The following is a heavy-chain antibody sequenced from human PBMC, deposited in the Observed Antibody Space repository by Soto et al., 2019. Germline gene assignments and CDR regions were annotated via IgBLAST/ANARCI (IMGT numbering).Heavy chain of an antibody. Sequence: GGSLRLSCAASGFTFSSYSMNWVRQAPGKGLEWVSSISRSAGNTYYADSVKGRFTISRDNAKNSMYLQMNSLRAEDTAVYYCARNQVPGLDAFDIWGQGTMVTVSS. CDR2: ISRSAGNT. J-gene: IGHJ3*02. CDR1: GFTFSSYS. CDR3: ARNQVPGLDAFDI. V-gene: IGHV3-21*01.